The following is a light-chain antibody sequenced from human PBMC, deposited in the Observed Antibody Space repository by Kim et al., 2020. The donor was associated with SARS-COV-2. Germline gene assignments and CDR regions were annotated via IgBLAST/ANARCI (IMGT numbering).Light chain of an antibody. J-gene: IGKJ3*01. CDR3: QQYGSSPPIT. CDR2: GAS. Sequence: PGERATLSCRASQSVSSSYLAWYQQKPGQAPRLLIYGASSRATGIPDRFSGSGSGTDFTLTISRLEPEDFAVYYCQQYGSSPPITFGPGTKVDIK. V-gene: IGKV3-20*01. CDR1: QSVSSSY.